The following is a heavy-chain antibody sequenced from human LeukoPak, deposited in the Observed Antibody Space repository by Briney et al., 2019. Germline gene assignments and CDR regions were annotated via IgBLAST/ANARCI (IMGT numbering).Heavy chain of an antibody. CDR3: ARDVYDFWSGYYPSDLSRFDP. Sequence: ASVKVSCKASGYTFTGYYMHWVRQAPGQGLEWMGWINPNSGGTNYAQKFQGRVTMTRDTSISTAYMELSRLRSDDTAVYYCARDVYDFWSGYYPSDLSRFDPWGQGTLVTVSS. V-gene: IGHV1-2*02. J-gene: IGHJ5*02. D-gene: IGHD3-3*01. CDR1: GYTFTGYY. CDR2: INPNSGGT.